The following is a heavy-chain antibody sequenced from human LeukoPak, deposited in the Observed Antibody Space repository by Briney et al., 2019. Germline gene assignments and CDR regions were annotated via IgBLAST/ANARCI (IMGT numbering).Heavy chain of an antibody. D-gene: IGHD2-15*01. CDR2: IIPMLNKA. V-gene: IGHV1-69*05. CDR1: GGTFSGYV. J-gene: IGHJ4*02. CDR3: ARCSSGGCFFDF. Sequence: SVKVSCKASGGTFSGYVISWVRQAPGQGLEWRGGIIPMLNKANYGQKFQGRVTVTTDESTSTANMELRSLRSEDTAIYYCARCSSGGCFFDFWAQGTLVTVSS.